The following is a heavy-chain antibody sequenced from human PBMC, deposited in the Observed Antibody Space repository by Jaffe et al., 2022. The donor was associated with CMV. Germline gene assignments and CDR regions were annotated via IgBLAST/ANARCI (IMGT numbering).Heavy chain of an antibody. CDR3: ASARVVAATVVWYFDL. V-gene: IGHV3-9*01. D-gene: IGHD2-15*01. CDR2: ISWNSGSI. Sequence: EVQLVESGGGLVQPGRSLRLSCAASGFTFDDYAMHWVRQAPGKGLEWVSGISWNSGSIGYADSVKGRFTISRDNAKNSLYLQMNSLRAEDTALYYCASARVVAATVVWYFDLWGRGTLVTVSS. CDR1: GFTFDDYA. J-gene: IGHJ2*01.